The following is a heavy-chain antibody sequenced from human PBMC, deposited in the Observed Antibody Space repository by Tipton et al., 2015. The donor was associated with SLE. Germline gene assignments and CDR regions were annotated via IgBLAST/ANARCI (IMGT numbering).Heavy chain of an antibody. D-gene: IGHD1-26*01. CDR3: ARVRMGSYQRSAFDI. J-gene: IGHJ3*02. CDR2: INPSGSST. Sequence: QLVQSGAEVKKPGASVKVSCKASGYTFTSYYMHWVRQAPGQGLEWMGIINPSGSSTSYAQKFQGRVTMTRDTSTSTAYMELRSLRSDDTAVYYCARVRMGSYQRSAFDIWGQGTMVTVSS. V-gene: IGHV1-46*01. CDR1: GYTFTSYY.